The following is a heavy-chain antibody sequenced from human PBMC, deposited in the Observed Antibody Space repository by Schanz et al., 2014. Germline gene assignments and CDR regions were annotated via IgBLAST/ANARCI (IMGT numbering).Heavy chain of an antibody. CDR1: GYTFTSYG. Sequence: QVQLVQSGAEVKKPGASVKVSCKASGYTFTSYGISWVRQAPGQGLEWVGWISVYTGNTKYGQKVQGRVTMTADTSTNTAYMELRSPRSDDTAVYYCAKAEYDILTDSYSRLDPWGQGTLVTVSS. CDR2: ISVYTGNT. CDR3: AKAEYDILTDSYSRLDP. D-gene: IGHD3-9*01. J-gene: IGHJ5*02. V-gene: IGHV1-18*01.